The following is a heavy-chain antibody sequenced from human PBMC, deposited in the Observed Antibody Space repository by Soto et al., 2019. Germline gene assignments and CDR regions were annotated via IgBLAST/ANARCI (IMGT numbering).Heavy chain of an antibody. CDR1: GSSISPYY. J-gene: IGHJ4*02. CDR3: SRVGGYYGDYPNFDY. D-gene: IGHD4-17*01. V-gene: IGHV4-59*01. CDR2: IYYSGST. Sequence: SETLSLTCIVSGSSISPYYWSWIRQPPGKGLEWIGNIYYSGSTNYNPSLKSRVTISVDTSKKQFSLKLTSVTAADTAVYYCSRVGGYYGDYPNFDYWGQGTRVTVSS.